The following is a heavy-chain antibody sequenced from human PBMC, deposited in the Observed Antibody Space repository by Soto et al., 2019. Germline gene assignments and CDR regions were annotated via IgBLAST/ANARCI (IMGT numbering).Heavy chain of an antibody. CDR2: IIPMFGTA. CDR1: GGTFSTYA. CDR3: ASGIQLWLRRINNGYSG. V-gene: IGHV1-69*12. Sequence: QVQLVQSGAEVKKPESSVKVSCKAPGGTFSTYAISWVRQAPGQGLEWMGGIIPMFGTANYAQRFQDRLTITAEESTNTVYMEQSSLVSEDTAVYFCASGIQLWLRRINNGYSGWGQGTLVTVSS. J-gene: IGHJ4*02. D-gene: IGHD5-18*01.